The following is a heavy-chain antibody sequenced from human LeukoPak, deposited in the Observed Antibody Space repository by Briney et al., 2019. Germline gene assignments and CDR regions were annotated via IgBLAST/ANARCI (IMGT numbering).Heavy chain of an antibody. Sequence: GASVKVSCKASGYTFTGYYMHWVRQAPGQGLEWMGGIIPIFGTANYAQKFQGRVTITADESTSTAYMELSSLRSEDTAVYYCALGNWFDPWGQGTLVTVSS. CDR1: GYTFTGYY. D-gene: IGHD3-16*01. V-gene: IGHV1-69*13. J-gene: IGHJ5*02. CDR3: ALGNWFDP. CDR2: IIPIFGTA.